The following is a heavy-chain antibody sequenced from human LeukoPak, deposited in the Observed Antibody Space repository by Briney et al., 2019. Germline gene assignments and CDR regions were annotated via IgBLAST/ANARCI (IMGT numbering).Heavy chain of an antibody. CDR3: ARDNYYYGMDV. CDR1: GGSISSYY. V-gene: IGHV4-59*01. Sequence: PSETLSLTCTVSGGSISSYYWSWNRQPPGKGLEWIGYIYYSGSTNYNPSLKSRVTISVDTSKNQFSLKLSSVTAADTAVYYCARDNYYYGMDVWGQGTTVTVSS. J-gene: IGHJ6*02. CDR2: IYYSGST.